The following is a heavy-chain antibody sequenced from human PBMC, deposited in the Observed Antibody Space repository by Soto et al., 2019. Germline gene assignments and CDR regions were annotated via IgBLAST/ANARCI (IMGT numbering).Heavy chain of an antibody. CDR3: ARTANDGSYHF. CDR1: GYTFANYG. V-gene: IGHV1-3*01. J-gene: IGHJ4*01. Sequence: ASVKVSCKASGYTFANYGIHWVRQAPGQRLEWMGWINAGDGGTKYSENFQDRVTITRDTSASTVYLGLSSLSSEDTASYYCARTANDGSYHFLGHGTPLTVS. CDR2: INAGDGGT. D-gene: IGHD2-21*02.